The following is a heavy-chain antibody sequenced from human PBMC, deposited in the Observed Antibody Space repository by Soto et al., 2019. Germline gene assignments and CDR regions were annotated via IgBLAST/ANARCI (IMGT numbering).Heavy chain of an antibody. V-gene: IGHV5-51*01. CDR3: ASRYYYDSSGYSEYPFDY. CDR2: IYPGDSDT. CDR1: GYSFTSYW. Sequence: LGESLKISCKGSGYSFTSYWIGWVRQMPGKGLEWMGIIYPGDSDTRYSPSFQGQVTISADKSISTAYLQWSSLKASDTAMYYCASRYYYDSSGYSEYPFDYWGQGTLVTVSS. D-gene: IGHD3-22*01. J-gene: IGHJ4*02.